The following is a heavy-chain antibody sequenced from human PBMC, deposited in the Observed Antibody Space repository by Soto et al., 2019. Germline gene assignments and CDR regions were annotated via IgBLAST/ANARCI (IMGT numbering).Heavy chain of an antibody. D-gene: IGHD6-19*01. CDR3: AKASAGGTYSRGWYQYFDY. V-gene: IGHV3-23*01. CDR1: GYTFSSYA. J-gene: IGHJ4*02. Sequence: GGSLRLSCAASGYTFSSYAMSWVRQAPGKGLEWVSAISGSGGSTYYADSVKGRFTNFRDNSKTTLYLQMNSLRAEDAAVYYFAKASAGGTYSRGWYQYFDYWGQGTLVTVSS. CDR2: ISGSGGST.